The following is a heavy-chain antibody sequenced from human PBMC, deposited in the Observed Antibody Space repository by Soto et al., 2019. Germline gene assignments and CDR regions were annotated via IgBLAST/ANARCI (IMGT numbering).Heavy chain of an antibody. CDR3: AREGGSLNWFDP. Sequence: PGGSLRLSCAASGFIFSSHRMSWVRQAPGKGLEWVANIKQDGSEKYYVDSVKGRFTISRDNAKNSLYLQMNSLRDEDTAVYYCAREGGSLNWFDPWGQGP. D-gene: IGHD1-26*01. V-gene: IGHV3-7*01. J-gene: IGHJ5*02. CDR1: GFIFSSHR. CDR2: IKQDGSEK.